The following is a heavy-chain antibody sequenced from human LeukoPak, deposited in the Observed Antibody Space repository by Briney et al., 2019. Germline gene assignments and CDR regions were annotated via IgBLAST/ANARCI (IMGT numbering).Heavy chain of an antibody. Sequence: SQTLSLTCTVSGGSISSGDYYWSWIRQHPGKGLEWIGYIYYSGSTYYNPSLKSRVTVSVDTSKNQFSLKLSSVTAADTAVYYCARDARYDFWSGYPSLDAFDIWGQGTMVTVSS. V-gene: IGHV4-31*03. CDR1: GGSISSGDYY. CDR3: ARDARYDFWSGYPSLDAFDI. CDR2: IYYSGST. J-gene: IGHJ3*02. D-gene: IGHD3-3*01.